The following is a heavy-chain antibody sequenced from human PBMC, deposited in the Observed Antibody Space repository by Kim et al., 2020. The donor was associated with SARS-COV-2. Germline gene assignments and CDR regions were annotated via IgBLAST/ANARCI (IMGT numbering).Heavy chain of an antibody. CDR1: GDSVSSGNYY. CDR2: VYYSGST. CDR3: ARVKISWSIEAPGSPFDY. D-gene: IGHD6-13*01. Sequence: SETLSLTCTVSGDSVSSGNYYWSWIRQPPGKGLEWIGYVYYSGSTNFNPSLKSRVTISVDMSKNQFSLKMSSVTAADTAVYYCARVKISWSIEAPGSPFDYWGQGTLVTVSS. V-gene: IGHV4-61*01. J-gene: IGHJ4*02.